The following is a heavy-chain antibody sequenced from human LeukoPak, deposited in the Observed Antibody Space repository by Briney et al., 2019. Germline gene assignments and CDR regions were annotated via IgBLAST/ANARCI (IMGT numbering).Heavy chain of an antibody. CDR2: IKERERT. D-gene: IGHD5-24*01. CDR3: AREGLRNVHNPLGY. CDR1: GGSLSGYY. V-gene: IGHV4-34*01. Sequence: SETLSLTCAVYGGSLSGYYWTWIRQPPGKGLEWIGEIKERERTNYNPSLKSRATISIDTSKNQFSLKLTSVTAADTAVYYCAREGLRNVHNPLGYWGQGTLVTVPS. J-gene: IGHJ4*02.